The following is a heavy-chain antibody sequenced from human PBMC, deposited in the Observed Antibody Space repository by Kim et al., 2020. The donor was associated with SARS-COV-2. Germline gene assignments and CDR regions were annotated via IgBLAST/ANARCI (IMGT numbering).Heavy chain of an antibody. J-gene: IGHJ6*02. CDR3: ARAAASYGMDV. Sequence: STSYADSVKGRFTISRHNSKHTLYLQMNSLRAEDTAVYYCARAAASYGMDVWGQGTTVTVS. V-gene: IGHV3-53*04. CDR2: ST.